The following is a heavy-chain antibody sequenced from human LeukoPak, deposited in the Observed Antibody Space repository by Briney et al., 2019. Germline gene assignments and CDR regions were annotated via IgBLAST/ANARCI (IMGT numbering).Heavy chain of an antibody. CDR3: VRPEDSISSVSAFHV. D-gene: IGHD6-6*01. Sequence: GESLKISCKGSGYSFTSYWIGWVRQMPGKGLEWMGIVYPRDSDTRYSLSFQGQVTISADKSISIAYLQWSSLKASDTAMYYCVRPEDSISSVSAFHVWGQGTMVIVSS. V-gene: IGHV5-51*01. J-gene: IGHJ3*01. CDR2: VYPRDSDT. CDR1: GYSFTSYW.